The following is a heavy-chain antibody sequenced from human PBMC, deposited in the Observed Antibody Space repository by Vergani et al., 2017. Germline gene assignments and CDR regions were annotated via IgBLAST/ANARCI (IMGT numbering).Heavy chain of an antibody. J-gene: IGHJ4*02. Sequence: EVQLVESGGGLVQPGGSLRLSCAASGFTVSSNYMSWVRQAPGKGLEWVSVIYSGGSTYYADSVKGRFAISRHNSKNTLYLQMNSLRAEDTAVYYCARDRWGRWLVPGFDYWGQGTLVTVSS. CDR1: GFTVSSNY. V-gene: IGHV3-53*04. CDR2: IYSGGST. CDR3: ARDRWGRWLVPGFDY. D-gene: IGHD6-19*01.